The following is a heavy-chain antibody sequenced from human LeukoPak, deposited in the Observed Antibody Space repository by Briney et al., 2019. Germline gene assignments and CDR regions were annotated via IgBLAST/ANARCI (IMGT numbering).Heavy chain of an antibody. CDR3: ARAADSSGWYLA. J-gene: IGHJ5*02. CDR1: GYTFTSLD. V-gene: IGHV1-8*01. D-gene: IGHD3-22*01. Sequence: GASVKVSCKASGYTFTSLDINWVRQATGQGLEWMGWMNPNSGDTGFAQKFQGRVTMTRDTSISTAYMELSSLRSEDTAVYYCARAADSSGWYLAWGQGTLVTVSS. CDR2: MNPNSGDT.